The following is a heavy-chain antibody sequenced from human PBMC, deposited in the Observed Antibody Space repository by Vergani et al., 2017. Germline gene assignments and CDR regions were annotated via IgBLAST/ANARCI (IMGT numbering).Heavy chain of an antibody. J-gene: IGHJ4*02. CDR2: IIPILGIA. Sequence: QVQLVQSGAEVKKPGASVKVSCKASGGTFSSYAISWVRQAPGQGLEWMGRIIPILGIANYAQKFQGRVTITADKSTSTAYMELSSLRSEDTAVYYWAGAFKWEQLDMATPVGYWGQGTLVTVSS. D-gene: IGHD1-26*01. CDR1: GGTFSSYA. V-gene: IGHV1-69*04. CDR3: AGAFKWEQLDMATPVGY.